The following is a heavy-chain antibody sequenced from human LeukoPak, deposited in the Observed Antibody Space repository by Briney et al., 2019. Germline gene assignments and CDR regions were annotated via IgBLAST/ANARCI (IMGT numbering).Heavy chain of an antibody. Sequence: SETLSLTCTVSGGSISSSSYYWGWIRQPPGKGLEWIGSIYYSGSTYYNLSLKSRVTISVDTSKNQFSLKLSSVTAADTAVYYCARANSNYPTGWFDPWGQGTLVTVSS. V-gene: IGHV4-39*07. D-gene: IGHD4-11*01. CDR1: GGSISSSSYY. CDR3: ARANSNYPTGWFDP. J-gene: IGHJ5*02. CDR2: IYYSGST.